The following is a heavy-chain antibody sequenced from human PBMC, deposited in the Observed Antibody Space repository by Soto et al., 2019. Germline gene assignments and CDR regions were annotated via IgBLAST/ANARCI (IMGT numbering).Heavy chain of an antibody. J-gene: IGHJ4*02. Sequence: QVQLQESDPGLVKPSETLSLTCTVSGGSISSYYWSWIRQPPGKGLEWIGYIYYSGSTNYNPSLKSRVTISVDTSKNQFSLKLSSVTAADTAVYYCARGRIPLWYPFDYWGQGTLVTVSS. CDR3: ARGRIPLWYPFDY. CDR1: GGSISSYY. CDR2: IYYSGST. D-gene: IGHD5-18*01. V-gene: IGHV4-59*01.